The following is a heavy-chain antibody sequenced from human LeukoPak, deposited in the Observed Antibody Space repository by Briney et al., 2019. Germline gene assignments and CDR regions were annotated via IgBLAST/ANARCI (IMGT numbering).Heavy chain of an antibody. CDR3: ARDLGYGSGSYYNVGAFDI. J-gene: IGHJ3*02. D-gene: IGHD3-10*01. Sequence: SVKVSCKASGGTFSSYAISWVRQAPGQGLEWMGRIIPIFGTANYAQKFQGRVTITTDESTSTAYMELSSLRSEDTAVYYCARDLGYGSGSYYNVGAFDIWGQGTMVTVSS. CDR2: IIPIFGTA. V-gene: IGHV1-69*05. CDR1: GGTFSSYA.